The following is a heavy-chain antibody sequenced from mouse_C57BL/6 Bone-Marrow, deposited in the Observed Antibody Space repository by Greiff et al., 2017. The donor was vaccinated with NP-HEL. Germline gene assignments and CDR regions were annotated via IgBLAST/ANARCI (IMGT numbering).Heavy chain of an antibody. CDR1: GYTFTSYG. J-gene: IGHJ3*01. CDR2: IYPRSGNT. D-gene: IGHD1-1*02. Sequence: QVQLKQSGAELARPGASVKLSCKASGYTFTSYGISWVKQRPGQGLEWIGEIYPRSGNTYYNEKFKGKATLTADKSSSTAYMELRSLTSEDSAVYFCARLGLFLAYWGQGALVTVSA. CDR3: ARLGLFLAY. V-gene: IGHV1-81*01.